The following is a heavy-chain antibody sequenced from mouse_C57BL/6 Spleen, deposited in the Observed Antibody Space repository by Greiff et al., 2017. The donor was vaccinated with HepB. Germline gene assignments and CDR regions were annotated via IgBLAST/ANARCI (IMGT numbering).Heavy chain of an antibody. V-gene: IGHV7-3*01. CDR3: SGGSAFAY. CDR1: GFTFTDYY. CDR2: IRNKANGYTT. Sequence: EVKLMESGGGLVQPGGSLSLSCAASGFTFTDYYMSWVRQPPGKALEWLGFIRNKANGYTTEYSASVKGRFTISRDNSQSILYIQMNALRAEDSATYYCSGGSAFAYWGQGTLVTVSA. D-gene: IGHD1-1*02. J-gene: IGHJ3*01.